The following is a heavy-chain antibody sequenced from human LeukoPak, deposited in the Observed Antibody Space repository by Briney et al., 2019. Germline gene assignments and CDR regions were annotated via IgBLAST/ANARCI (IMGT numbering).Heavy chain of an antibody. J-gene: IGHJ4*02. Sequence: GGSLRLSCAAFGFTFSTYGMIWVRQAPGKGLECVSTIGLSDDSTNYADSVKGRFTVSRDNSKNTLYLLMNSLRAEDTARYYCARDPNWGSGYWGQGTLVTVSS. D-gene: IGHD7-27*01. CDR3: ARDPNWGSGY. V-gene: IGHV3-23*01. CDR1: GFTFSTYG. CDR2: IGLSDDST.